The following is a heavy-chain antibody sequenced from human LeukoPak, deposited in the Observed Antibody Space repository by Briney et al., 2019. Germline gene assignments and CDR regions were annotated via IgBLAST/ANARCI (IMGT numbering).Heavy chain of an antibody. Sequence: SETLSLTCTVSGSSISSSSYYWGGIRQPPGKGLEWIGSIYYSGSTYYNPSLKSRVTISVDTSKNQFSLKLSSVTAADTAVYYCARHFTMVRGVSLTYFDYWGQGTLVTVSS. CDR2: IYYSGST. D-gene: IGHD3-10*01. CDR3: ARHFTMVRGVSLTYFDY. J-gene: IGHJ4*02. CDR1: GSSISSSSYY. V-gene: IGHV4-39*01.